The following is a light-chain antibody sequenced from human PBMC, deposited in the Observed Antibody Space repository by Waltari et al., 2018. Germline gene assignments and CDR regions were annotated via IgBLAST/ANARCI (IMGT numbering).Light chain of an antibody. J-gene: IGLJ2*01. CDR1: SSDVGSYNL. CDR3: CSYAGSHVV. V-gene: IGLV2-23*01. CDR2: EGS. Sequence: QSALTQPASVSGSPGQSITISCTGTSSDVGSYNLVSWYQQHPGKAPKLMIYEGSKRPSGVVKRFSGSKSGNTASLTISGLQAEDEADYYCCSYAGSHVVFGGGTKLTVL.